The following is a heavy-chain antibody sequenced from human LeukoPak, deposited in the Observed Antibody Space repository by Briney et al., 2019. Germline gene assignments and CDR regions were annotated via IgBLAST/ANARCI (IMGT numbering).Heavy chain of an antibody. CDR2: TSSSGSTI. V-gene: IGHV3-11*01. D-gene: IGHD2-15*01. CDR3: ARGGVVVAATLVYGMDV. Sequence: GGSLRLSCAASGFTFSDYYMSWIRQAPGKGLKWVSYTSSSGSTIYYADSVKGRFTISRDNAKNSLYLQMNSLRAEDTAVYYCARGGVVVAATLVYGMDVWGQGTTVTVSS. CDR1: GFTFSDYY. J-gene: IGHJ6*02.